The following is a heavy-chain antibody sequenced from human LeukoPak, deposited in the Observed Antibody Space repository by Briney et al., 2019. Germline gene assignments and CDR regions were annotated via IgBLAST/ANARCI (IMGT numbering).Heavy chain of an antibody. CDR1: GGSISSSSYY. J-gene: IGHJ5*02. CDR3: ARLSCSDTICPTLPYNHFDP. Sequence: SETLSLTCTVSGGSISSSSYYWGWIRQPPGKGLEWIGSVYYSGATYYNSSLKSRVTISVDTSKNHFSLKLSSVTAADTAVYYCARLSCSDTICPTLPYNHFDPWGQGTLVTVSS. V-gene: IGHV4-39*01. CDR2: VYYSGAT. D-gene: IGHD2-15*01.